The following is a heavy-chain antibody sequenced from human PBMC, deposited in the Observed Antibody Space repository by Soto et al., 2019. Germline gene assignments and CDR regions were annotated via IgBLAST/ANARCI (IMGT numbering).Heavy chain of an antibody. D-gene: IGHD6-13*01. J-gene: IGHJ4*02. CDR1: GGTFRNYA. CDR2: SIPVFGTA. Sequence: QVQLVQSGAEVKKPGSSVKLSCKTSGGTFRNYAINWVRQAPGQGLEWMGGSIPVFGTANYAQTFQGRFTITADESTSTADMELSNLRSEDTAVYYCAIPLPKQQLVRGAFDHWGQGTLVTVAS. CDR3: AIPLPKQQLVRGAFDH. V-gene: IGHV1-69*01.